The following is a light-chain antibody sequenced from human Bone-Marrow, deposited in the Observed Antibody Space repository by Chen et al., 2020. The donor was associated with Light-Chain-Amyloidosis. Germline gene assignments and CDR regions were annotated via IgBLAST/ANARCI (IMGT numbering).Light chain of an antibody. CDR1: SGDVGTYNY. Sequence: QSALTQPASVSGSPGQSITISCTGTSGDVGTYNYVSWYQQHPGKAPKVMIYAVSNRPSGVSKRFAGSKSGNPASLTISGLQAEDEADYYCSSFTSSSSYVFVPGTKVTVL. V-gene: IGLV2-14*01. CDR2: AVS. J-gene: IGLJ1*01. CDR3: SSFTSSSSYV.